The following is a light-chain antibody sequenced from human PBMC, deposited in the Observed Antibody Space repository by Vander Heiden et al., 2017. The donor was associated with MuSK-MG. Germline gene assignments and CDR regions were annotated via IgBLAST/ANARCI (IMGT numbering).Light chain of an antibody. CDR1: QNVLYSSNNKNY. V-gene: IGKV4-1*01. CDR2: WAS. J-gene: IGKJ2*01. CDR3: QQYYSTPYT. Sequence: DIAMTQSPHSLAVSLGERATINCKSSQNVLYSSNNKNYLDWYQQKPGQPPKLLIYWASTRESGVPDRFSGSGSGTDFTLTISSLQAEDVAVYYCQQYYSTPYTFGQGTKLEIK.